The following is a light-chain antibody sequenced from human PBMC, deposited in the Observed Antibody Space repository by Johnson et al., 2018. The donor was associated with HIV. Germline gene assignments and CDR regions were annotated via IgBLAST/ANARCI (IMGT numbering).Light chain of an antibody. CDR3: GSWHSALSGGGV. CDR1: SSNIGNNY. Sequence: QSVLTQPPSVSAAPGQKVTISCSGSSSNIGNNYVSWYQQLPGTAPKLLIYENNKRPSGIPDRLAGSKSGTSATLGLTRLQTGEEYDYYCGSWHSALSGGGVFGTGTCVTVL. CDR2: ENN. V-gene: IGLV1-51*02. J-gene: IGLJ1*01.